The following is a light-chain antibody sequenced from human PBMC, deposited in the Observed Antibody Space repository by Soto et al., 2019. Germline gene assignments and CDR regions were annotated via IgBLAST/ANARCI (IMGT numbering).Light chain of an antibody. CDR2: GAS. Sequence: EKVMTQSPATLSVSPGERATLSCRASQNVNSNLVWYQQKPGQAPRFLIYGASTRATGIPARFSGSASGTEFTLTISSLQSEDFAVYYCQQCDDWPLTFGGGTKVDIK. V-gene: IGKV3-15*01. CDR1: QNVNSN. J-gene: IGKJ4*01. CDR3: QQCDDWPLT.